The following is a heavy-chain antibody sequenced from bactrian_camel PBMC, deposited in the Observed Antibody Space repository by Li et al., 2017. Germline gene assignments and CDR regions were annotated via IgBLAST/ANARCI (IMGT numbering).Heavy chain of an antibody. D-gene: IGHD1*01. Sequence: VQLVESGGGSVQAGGSLTLSCSASTPVACMGWFRQVPGKDPQEVALMNTEGHRRYSPSVEGRFTISQDAATDTVYLQMNSLKPEDTAMYYCAALPRASLYACNSYTIKFGVHKEGTQVTVS. J-gene: IGHJ4*01. V-gene: IGHV3S53*01. CDR2: MNTEGHR. CDR1: TPVAC.